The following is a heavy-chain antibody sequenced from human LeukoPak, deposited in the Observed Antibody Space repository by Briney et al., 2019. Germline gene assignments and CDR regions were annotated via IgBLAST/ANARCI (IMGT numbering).Heavy chain of an antibody. J-gene: IGHJ4*02. V-gene: IGHV4-59*01. CDR2: IYYSGST. CDR3: ARVRPAYSGYDWHFDY. CDR1: GVSISSYY. D-gene: IGHD5-12*01. Sequence: NASETLSLTCTVSGVSISSYYWSWLRQPPGKGLEWIGYIYYSGSTNYNPSLKSRVTISVDTSKNQFSLKLSSVTAADTAVYYCARVRPAYSGYDWHFDYWGQGTLVTVSS.